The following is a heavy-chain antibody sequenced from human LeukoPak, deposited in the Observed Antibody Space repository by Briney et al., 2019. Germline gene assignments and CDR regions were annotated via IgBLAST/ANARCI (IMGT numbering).Heavy chain of an antibody. CDR1: GYTFTSYG. CDR3: ARDLRSGGYCSGGSCYYFDY. V-gene: IGHV1-18*01. D-gene: IGHD2-15*01. J-gene: IGHJ4*02. CDR2: ISAYNGNT. Sequence: ASVKVSCKASGYTFTSYGISWVRHPPGEGREWMGWISAYNGNTNYAQTLQGRVTMTTDTSTSTAYMELRSLRSDDTAVYYCARDLRSGGYCSGGSCYYFDYWGQGTLVTVSS.